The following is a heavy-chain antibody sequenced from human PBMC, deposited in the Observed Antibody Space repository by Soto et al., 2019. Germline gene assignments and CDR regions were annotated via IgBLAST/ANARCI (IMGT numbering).Heavy chain of an antibody. Sequence: EVQRVESGVGLVQPGGSLRLSCAASGFTVSRNYMSWVRQAPGKGLEWDSVIYSGGSTYYADSVNGRFTISRDNSKNTLDLQMNSLRAEDTAVYYCARVGIEWNDGTGKKFDYWGQGTLVTGSS. V-gene: IGHV3-66*01. J-gene: IGHJ4*02. CDR3: ARVGIEWNDGTGKKFDY. CDR2: IYSGGST. CDR1: GFTVSRNY. D-gene: IGHD1-1*01.